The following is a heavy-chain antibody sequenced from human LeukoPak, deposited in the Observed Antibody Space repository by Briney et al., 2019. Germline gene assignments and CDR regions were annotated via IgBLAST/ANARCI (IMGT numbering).Heavy chain of an antibody. CDR1: GFTFSSYA. V-gene: IGHV3-23*01. D-gene: IGHD2-15*01. J-gene: IGHJ4*02. CDR3: AKDRWCSGGSCYWYYFDY. Sequence: PGGSLRLSCAASGFTFSSYAMSWVRQAPGKGLEWVSAISGSGGSTYYADSVKGRFTISRDNSKNTLYLQMNSLRAEDTAVYYCAKDRWCSGGSCYWYYFDYWGQGTLVTVSS. CDR2: ISGSGGST.